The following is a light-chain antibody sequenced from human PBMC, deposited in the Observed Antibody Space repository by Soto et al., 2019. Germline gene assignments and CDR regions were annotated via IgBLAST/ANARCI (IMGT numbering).Light chain of an antibody. CDR1: QSVFNNH. V-gene: IGKV3-20*01. J-gene: IGKJ1*01. CDR2: GAS. CDR3: QQYGSSPTT. Sequence: EIVMTQSPATLSVSPGETATLSCRASQSVFNNHIGLYQQKPGQAPRRLIFGASFRATGIPDRFSGSGSGTDFTLTISRLEPEDFAVYYCQQYGSSPTTFGQGTKVDI.